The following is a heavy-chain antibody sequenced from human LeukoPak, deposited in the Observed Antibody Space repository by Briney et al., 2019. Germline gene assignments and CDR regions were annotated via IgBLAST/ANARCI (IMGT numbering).Heavy chain of an antibody. CDR1: GYSFTSYC. D-gene: IGHD3-22*01. Sequence: GASLKISCKGSGYSFTSYCIDWVRQMPGNGLEWMGIIYPGDSGTRYSQSFQGQVTISADKSISTAYLQWSSLMASDTARDCCARLWDYYGSSGSGYYMDVWGKGTTVTVSS. CDR3: ARLWDYYGSSGSGYYMDV. J-gene: IGHJ6*03. CDR2: IYPGDSGT. V-gene: IGHV5-51*01.